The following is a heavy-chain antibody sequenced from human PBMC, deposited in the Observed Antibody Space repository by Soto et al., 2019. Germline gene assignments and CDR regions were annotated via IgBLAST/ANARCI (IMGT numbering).Heavy chain of an antibody. J-gene: IGHJ4*02. CDR1: GFTFSSYA. CDR3: ARDGGGGIDY. Sequence: ESGGGVVQPGRSLRLSCAASGFTFSSYAMHWVRQAPGKGLEWVAVISYDGSNKYYADSVKGRFTISRDNSKNTLYLQMNSLRAEDTAVYYCARDGGGGIDYWGQGTLVTVSS. D-gene: IGHD2-15*01. V-gene: IGHV3-30-3*01. CDR2: ISYDGSNK.